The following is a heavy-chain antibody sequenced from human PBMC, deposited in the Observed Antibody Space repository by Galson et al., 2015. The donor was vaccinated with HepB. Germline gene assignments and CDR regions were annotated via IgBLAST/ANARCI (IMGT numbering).Heavy chain of an antibody. V-gene: IGHV3-23*01. CDR2: ISGSGDST. Sequence: SLRLSCAASGFTFSSYAMSWVRQAPGKGLEWVSVISGSGDSTYYADSVKGRFTISRDNSKNTLYVQINSLRVEDTAVYYCAKDGWTSASGAYYFDYWGQGTLVTVSS. CDR1: GFTFSSYA. D-gene: IGHD3-10*01. J-gene: IGHJ4*02. CDR3: AKDGWTSASGAYYFDY.